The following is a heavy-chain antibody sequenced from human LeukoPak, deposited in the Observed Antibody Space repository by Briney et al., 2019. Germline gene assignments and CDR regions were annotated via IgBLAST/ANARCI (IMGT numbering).Heavy chain of an antibody. CDR2: ITDNGGTT. V-gene: IGHV3-23*01. D-gene: IGHD6-19*01. J-gene: IGHJ4*02. Sequence: GGSLSLSCAASGFTFSNYAVSWVRQAPGKGLEWVSVITDNGGTTHYTDSVKGRFTISRDNSKNTLYLQMNSLRAEDTAVYYCAKDLGIVGAKIFDYGGQGTLVTVSS. CDR1: GFTFSNYA. CDR3: AKDLGIVGAKIFDY.